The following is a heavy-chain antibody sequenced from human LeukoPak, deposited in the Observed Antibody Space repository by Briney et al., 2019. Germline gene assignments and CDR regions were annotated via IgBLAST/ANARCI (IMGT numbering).Heavy chain of an antibody. CDR3: AKDRLGALLYFDS. CDR1: GFTFTTYW. D-gene: IGHD1-26*01. CDR2: IKQDGNEK. Sequence: GGSLRLSCAASGFTFTTYWMSSVRQAPGKGLEWVANIKQDGNEKYYVDSVKGRFTISRDNAKNSLYLQMNSLRVEDTAVYSCAKDRLGALLYFDSWGQGTLVTVSS. J-gene: IGHJ4*02. V-gene: IGHV3-7*03.